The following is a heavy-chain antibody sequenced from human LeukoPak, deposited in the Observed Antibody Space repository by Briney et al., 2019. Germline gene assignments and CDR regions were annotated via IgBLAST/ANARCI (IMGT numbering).Heavy chain of an antibody. CDR1: GFSFRNYG. Sequence: PGGSLRLSCVASGFSFRNYGIQWVRQAPGEGLEWVAVIWHDGTDKYYADSVKGRFTISRDNSKNTLYLQMNSLRAEDTAVYYCARVYGGNSGGFDYWGQGTLVTVSS. J-gene: IGHJ4*02. CDR3: ARVYGGNSGGFDY. V-gene: IGHV3-33*01. CDR2: IWHDGTDK. D-gene: IGHD4-23*01.